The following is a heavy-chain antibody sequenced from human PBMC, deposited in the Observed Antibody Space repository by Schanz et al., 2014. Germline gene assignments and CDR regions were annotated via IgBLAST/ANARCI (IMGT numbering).Heavy chain of an antibody. D-gene: IGHD3-10*01. CDR2: INAHTGNT. Sequence: QLMQSGSEVRKPGASVKVSCKASGYIFGSHGMTWVRQAPGQGPELMGWINAHTGNTQYAQKIQGRVNMTRDTVTTTVHLELTRLRTDDTAIYDYARVHSATYHYNSPGAFDIWGQGTRVTVSP. CDR3: ARVHSATYHYNSPGAFDI. CDR1: GYIFGSHG. J-gene: IGHJ3*02. V-gene: IGHV1-18*01.